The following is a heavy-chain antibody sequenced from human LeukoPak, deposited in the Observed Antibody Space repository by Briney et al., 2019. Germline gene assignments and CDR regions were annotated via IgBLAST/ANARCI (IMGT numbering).Heavy chain of an antibody. CDR1: GGTFSSYA. CDR3: AKEQWLVLTGFFDY. CDR2: ISGSGGST. D-gene: IGHD6-19*01. V-gene: IGHV3-23*01. Sequence: SCKASGGTFSSYAMSWVRQAPGKGLEWVSAISGSGGSTYYADSVKGRFTISRDNSKNTLYLQMNSLRAEDTAVYYCAKEQWLVLTGFFDYWGQGTLVTVSS. J-gene: IGHJ4*02.